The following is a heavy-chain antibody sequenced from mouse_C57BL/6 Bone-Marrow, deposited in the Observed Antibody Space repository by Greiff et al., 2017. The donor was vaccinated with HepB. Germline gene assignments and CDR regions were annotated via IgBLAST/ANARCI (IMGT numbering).Heavy chain of an antibody. CDR1: GYTFTDHT. CDR3: ARENYSNAWFAY. Sequence: VKLVESDAELVKPGASVKISCKVSGYTFTDHTIHWMKQRPEQGLEWIGYIYPRDGSTKYNEKFKGKATLTADKSSSTAYMQLNSLTSEDSAVYFCARENYSNAWFAYWGQGTLVTVSA. CDR2: IYPRDGST. J-gene: IGHJ3*01. D-gene: IGHD2-5*01. V-gene: IGHV1-78*01.